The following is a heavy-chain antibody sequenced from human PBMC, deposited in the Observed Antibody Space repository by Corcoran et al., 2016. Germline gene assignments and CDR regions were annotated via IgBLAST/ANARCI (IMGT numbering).Heavy chain of an antibody. CDR3: ARDRSYDFWSGYKLPFDD. J-gene: IGHJ4*02. CDR2: IGAYNGNT. V-gene: IGHV1-18*01. Sequence: QVQLLQSGPEVKKPGASVKVSCKASGYTFTSYGISWVRQAPGQGLEWMGWIGAYNGNTNYAQKLQGRVTMTTDTSTSTAYMELRRLRSADTAVYYWARDRSYDFWSGYKLPFDDWGQGTLVTVSS. CDR1: GYTFTSYG. D-gene: IGHD3-3*01.